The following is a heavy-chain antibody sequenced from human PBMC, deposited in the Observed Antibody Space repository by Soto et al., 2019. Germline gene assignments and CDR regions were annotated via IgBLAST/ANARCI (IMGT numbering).Heavy chain of an antibody. CDR1: GYTFTSYG. CDR3: ARGGIVVVPAAMPADYYYYMDV. CDR2: ISAYNGNT. J-gene: IGHJ6*03. V-gene: IGHV1-18*01. Sequence: ASVKVSCKASGYTFTSYGISWVRQAPGQGLEWMGWISAYNGNTNYAQKLQGRVTMTTDTSTSTAYMELRSLRSDDTAVYYCARGGIVVVPAAMPADYYYYMDVWGKGTTVTVSS. D-gene: IGHD2-2*01.